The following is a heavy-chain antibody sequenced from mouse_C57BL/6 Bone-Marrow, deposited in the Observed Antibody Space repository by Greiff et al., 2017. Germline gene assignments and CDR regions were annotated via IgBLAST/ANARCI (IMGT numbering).Heavy chain of an antibody. Sequence: QVQLQQPGAELVKPGASVKLSCKASGYTFTSYWMQWVKQRPGQGLEWIGEIDPSDSYTNYNQKFKGQATLTVDTSSSTAYMQLSSLTSADSAVYYCGGGWLPWYFDVWGTGTTVTVSS. D-gene: IGHD2-3*01. J-gene: IGHJ1*03. CDR1: GYTFTSYW. V-gene: IGHV1-50*01. CDR2: IDPSDSYT. CDR3: GGGWLPWYFDV.